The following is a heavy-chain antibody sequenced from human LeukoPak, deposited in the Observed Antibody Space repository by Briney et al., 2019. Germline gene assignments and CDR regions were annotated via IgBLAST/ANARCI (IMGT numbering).Heavy chain of an antibody. CDR2: IKQDGSEK. V-gene: IGHV3-7*01. Sequence: PGGSLRLSCSASGFTFSTYWMSWVRQAPGKGLEWVANIKQDGSEKYYVDSVKGRFTISRDNAKNSLYLQMNSLGAEDTAVYYCARASLESYYYYMDVWGKGTTVTISS. D-gene: IGHD1-1*01. CDR1: GFTFSTYW. CDR3: ARASLESYYYYMDV. J-gene: IGHJ6*03.